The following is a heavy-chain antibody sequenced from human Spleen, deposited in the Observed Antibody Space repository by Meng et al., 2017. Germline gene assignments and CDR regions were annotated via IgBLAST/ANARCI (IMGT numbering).Heavy chain of an antibody. D-gene: IGHD6-25*01. CDR3: ARDEDISAAGKLFGDY. CDR1: GYTFPAYW. CDR2: INPKSGDT. V-gene: IGHV1-2*06. Sequence: ASVMVSCKASGYTFPAYWLHWVRRAPGQGLEWMGRINPKSGDTHYTQRFQGRVTMTGDTSISTAYMELSGLRSDDTAMYYCARDEDISAAGKLFGDYWGQGTLVTVSS. J-gene: IGHJ4*02.